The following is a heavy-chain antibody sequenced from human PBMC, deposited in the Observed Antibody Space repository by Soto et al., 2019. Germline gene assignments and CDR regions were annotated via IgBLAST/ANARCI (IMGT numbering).Heavy chain of an antibody. CDR1: GFTFSDYY. J-gene: IGHJ4*02. V-gene: IGHV3-11*06. Sequence: PGGSLRLSCAASGFTFSDYYMSWIRQAPGKGLEWVSYISSSSSYTNYADSVKGRFTISRDNAKNSLYLQMNSLRAEDTAVYYCARVSKGSGGYYNKLPPFDYWGQGTLVTVSS. CDR2: ISSSSSYT. CDR3: ARVSKGSGGYYNKLPPFDY. D-gene: IGHD3-10*01.